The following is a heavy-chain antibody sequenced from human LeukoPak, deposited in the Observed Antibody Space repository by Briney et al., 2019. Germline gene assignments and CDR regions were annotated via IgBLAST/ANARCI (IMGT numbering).Heavy chain of an antibody. CDR2: ISTRDTFI. D-gene: IGHD1-1*01. V-gene: IGHV3-21*01. J-gene: IGHJ3*01. Sequence: GGSLRLSFEASGFTFTTYSMTWVRQTPGEGLEWVSSISTRDTFINYADSVKGRFTISRDNARNSLFLQMTSLRAEDTAMYYCARWKPRSDALDVWGKGTMVMVSS. CDR3: ARWKPRSDALDV. CDR1: GFTFTTYS.